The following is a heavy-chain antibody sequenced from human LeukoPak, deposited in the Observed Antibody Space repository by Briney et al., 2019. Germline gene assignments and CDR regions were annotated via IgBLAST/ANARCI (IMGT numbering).Heavy chain of an antibody. CDR1: GGPISSSY. D-gene: IGHD2-2*01. V-gene: IGHV4-59*08. Sequence: SETLSLTCSVSGGPISSSYWSWLRQAPGKGLEWIGSVYDSGTTNYNPSLKSRLSISVDTSKNQSSLKLRSMTATDTAVYYCARSFCDSTMCYAYFDYWGQGTVVTVSS. CDR2: VYDSGTT. J-gene: IGHJ4*02. CDR3: ARSFCDSTMCYAYFDY.